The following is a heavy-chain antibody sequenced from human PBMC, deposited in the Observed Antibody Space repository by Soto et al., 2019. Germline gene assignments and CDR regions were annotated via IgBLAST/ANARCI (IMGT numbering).Heavy chain of an antibody. D-gene: IGHD3-3*01. Sequence: GGSLRLSCAASGFTFSSYAMHWVRQAPGKGLEYVSAISSNGGSTYYADSVKGRFTISRDNSKNTLYLQMSSLRAEDTAVYYCVKGLEWLPSNWFDPWGQGTLVTVSS. J-gene: IGHJ5*02. CDR3: VKGLEWLPSNWFDP. CDR1: GFTFSSYA. V-gene: IGHV3-64D*06. CDR2: ISSNGGST.